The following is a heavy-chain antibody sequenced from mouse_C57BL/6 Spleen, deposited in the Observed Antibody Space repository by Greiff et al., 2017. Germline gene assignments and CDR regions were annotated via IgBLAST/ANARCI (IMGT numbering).Heavy chain of an antibody. CDR1: GYSFTGYY. V-gene: IGHV1-42*01. CDR3: ARVYDYDGAY. D-gene: IGHD2-4*01. CDR2: INPSTGGT. J-gene: IGHJ3*01. Sequence: VQLQQSGPELVKPGASVKISCKASGYSFTGYYMNWVKQSPEKSLEWIGEINPSTGGTNYNQKFKAKATLTVDKSSSTAYMQLKSLTSEDSAVYYCARVYDYDGAYWGQGTLVTVSA.